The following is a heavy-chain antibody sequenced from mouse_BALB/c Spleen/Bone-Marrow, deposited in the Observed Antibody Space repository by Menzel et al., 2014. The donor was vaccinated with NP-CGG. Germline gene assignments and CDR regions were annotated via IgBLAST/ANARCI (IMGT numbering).Heavy chain of an antibody. V-gene: IGHV5-9*02. J-gene: IGHJ2*01. CDR2: ISSGGSYT. D-gene: IGHD4-1*01. CDR3: ARPLTGAYFDY. CDR1: GFAFSSYD. Sequence: EVKLVDSGGGLVKPGGSLKLSCAASGFAFSSYDMSWVRQTPEKRLEWVATISSGGSYTYYPDSVKGRFTISRDNARNTLYLQMSSLRSGDTALYYCARPLTGAYFDYWGQGTTLTVSS.